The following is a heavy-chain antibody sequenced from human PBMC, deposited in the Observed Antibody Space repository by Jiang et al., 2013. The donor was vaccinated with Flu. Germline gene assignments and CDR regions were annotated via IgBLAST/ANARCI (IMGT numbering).Heavy chain of an antibody. D-gene: IGHD1-26*01. Sequence: KFQGRVTITADESTSTAYMELSSLRSEDTAVYYCAREPGIVGATMVHWYFDLWGRGTLVTVSS. V-gene: IGHV1-69*01. J-gene: IGHJ2*01. CDR3: AREPGIVGATMVHWYFDL.